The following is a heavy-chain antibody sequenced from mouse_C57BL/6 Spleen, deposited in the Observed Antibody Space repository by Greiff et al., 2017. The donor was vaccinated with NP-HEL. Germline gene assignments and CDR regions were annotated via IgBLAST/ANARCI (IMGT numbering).Heavy chain of an antibody. J-gene: IGHJ2*01. CDR3: ARDPDGQGAFDY. Sequence: EVQVVESGGGLVKPGGSLKLSCAASGFTFSSYAMSWVRQTPEKRLEWVATISDGGSYTYYPDNVKGRFTISRDNAKNNLYLQMSHLKSEDTAMYYCARDPDGQGAFDYWGQGTTLTVSS. CDR2: ISDGGSYT. V-gene: IGHV5-4*01. D-gene: IGHD2-3*01. CDR1: GFTFSSYA.